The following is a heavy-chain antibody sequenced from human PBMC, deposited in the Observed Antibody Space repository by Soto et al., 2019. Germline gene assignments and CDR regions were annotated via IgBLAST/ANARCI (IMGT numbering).Heavy chain of an antibody. CDR2: ISSTTNYI. Sequence: LRLSCAASGFTFTRYSMNWVRRAPGKGLEWVSSISSTTNYIYYGDSMKGRFTISRDNAKNSLYLEMNSLRAEDTAVYYCARESEDLTSNFDYWGQGTLVTVSS. CDR3: ARESEDLTSNFDY. CDR1: GFTFTRYS. J-gene: IGHJ4*02. V-gene: IGHV3-21*06.